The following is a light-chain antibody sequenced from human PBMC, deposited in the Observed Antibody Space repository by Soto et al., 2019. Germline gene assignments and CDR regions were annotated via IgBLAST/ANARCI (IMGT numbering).Light chain of an antibody. CDR2: AAS. CDR3: RQHDSLPIT. V-gene: IGKV1-9*01. CDR1: QGISTY. Sequence: DIQLTQSPFFLSASVGYRVTLTCRASQGISTYLVWYQQKAGKAPKRLIYAASTLQTGVPSRFSGSGSGTEFTLTISSLQPEDSATYYCRQHDSLPITFGQGTRLEIK. J-gene: IGKJ5*01.